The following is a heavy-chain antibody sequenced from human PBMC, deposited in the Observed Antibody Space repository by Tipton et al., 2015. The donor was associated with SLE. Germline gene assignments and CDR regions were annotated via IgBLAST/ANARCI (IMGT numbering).Heavy chain of an antibody. CDR2: IYHSGST. CDR1: GYSISSGYY. D-gene: IGHD3-22*01. CDR3: ARDRVVVMGFDP. Sequence: TLSLTCAVSGYSISSGYYWGWIRQPPGKGLEWIGSIYHSGSTYYNPSLKSRVTIPVDTSKNQFSLKLSSVTAADTAVYYCARDRVVVMGFDPWGQGTLVTVSS. V-gene: IGHV4-38-2*02. J-gene: IGHJ5*02.